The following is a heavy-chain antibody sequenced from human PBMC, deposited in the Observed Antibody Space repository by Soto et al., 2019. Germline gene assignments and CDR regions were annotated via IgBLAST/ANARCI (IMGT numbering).Heavy chain of an antibody. V-gene: IGHV3-9*01. Sequence: GGSLRLSCAASGFTFDDYAMHWVRQVPGKGLEWVSGINCNSGSIGYADSVKGRFAISRDNAKNSLYLQMNSLRAEDTAFYYCVKDESINWYSGHFRHWGQGTLVTVSS. CDR2: INCNSGSI. CDR1: GFTFDDYA. J-gene: IGHJ1*01. CDR3: VKDESINWYSGHFRH. D-gene: IGHD6-13*01.